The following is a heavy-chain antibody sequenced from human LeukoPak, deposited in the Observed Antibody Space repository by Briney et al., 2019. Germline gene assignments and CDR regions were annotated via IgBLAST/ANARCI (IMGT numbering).Heavy chain of an antibody. V-gene: IGHV1-46*01. Sequence: ASVKVSRKASGYTFTSYYMHWVRQAPGQGLEWMGIINPSGGSTSYAQKFQGRVTMTRDTSTSTVYMELSSLRSEDTAVYYCARRRGQYMASFRYFDYWGQGTLVTVSS. D-gene: IGHD5-24*01. CDR2: INPSGGST. J-gene: IGHJ4*02. CDR1: GYTFTSYY. CDR3: ARRRGQYMASFRYFDY.